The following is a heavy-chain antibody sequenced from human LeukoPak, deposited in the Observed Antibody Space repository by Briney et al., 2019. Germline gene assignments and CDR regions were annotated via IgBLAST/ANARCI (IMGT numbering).Heavy chain of an antibody. CDR1: GYTFTSYD. V-gene: IGHV1-8*01. Sequence: GASVKVSCKASGYTFTSYDINWVRQATGQGLEWMGWMNPNSGNTGYAQKFQGRVTMTRNTSISTAYMELSSLRSEDTAVYYCARGRWEQLFLSVGYGMDVWGQGTTVTVSS. CDR3: ARGRWEQLFLSVGYGMDV. CDR2: MNPNSGNT. J-gene: IGHJ6*02. D-gene: IGHD4-23*01.